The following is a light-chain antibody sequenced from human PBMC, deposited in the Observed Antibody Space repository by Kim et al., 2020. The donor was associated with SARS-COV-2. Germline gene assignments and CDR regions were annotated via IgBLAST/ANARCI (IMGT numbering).Light chain of an antibody. Sequence: QSALTQPASVSGSPGQSITISCTGSSGDIGRYNFVTWYQQHPDKAPKLMIYNVTKRPSGVSNRFSGSKSGNMASLTISGLQAEDEVDYYCSSFTSSGTFVFGGGTKVTVL. J-gene: IGLJ2*01. CDR2: NVT. CDR3: SSFTSSGTFV. CDR1: SGDIGRYNF. V-gene: IGLV2-14*03.